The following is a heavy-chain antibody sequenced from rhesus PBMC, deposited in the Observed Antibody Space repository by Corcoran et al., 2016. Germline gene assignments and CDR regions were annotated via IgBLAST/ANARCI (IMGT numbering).Heavy chain of an antibody. D-gene: IGHD3-16*01. J-gene: IGHJ4*01. Sequence: EVQLVETGGGLVQPGGSLKLSCAASGFTFSSYGMSWVRQAPGKGLEWVSAINRDVVTTCYADSVKGRFTISKDNSKSTLSLQMNSLIAEDTAVYYCAVTAYYSGSDFDYWGQGVLVTVSS. CDR1: GFTFSSYG. V-gene: IGHV3S5*01. CDR3: AVTAYYSGSDFDY. CDR2: INRDVVTT.